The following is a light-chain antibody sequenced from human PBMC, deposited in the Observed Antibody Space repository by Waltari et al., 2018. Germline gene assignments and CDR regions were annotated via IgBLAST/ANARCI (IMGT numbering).Light chain of an antibody. CDR2: DAS. Sequence: EIMLTQSPGTLSLSPGERATLPCRASQRISKYLAWYQHKPCQPPRLLIYDASSRATGIPDRFIGSGFGTDFSLTISRLEPEDFAVYYCQKYGSLPATFGQGTKVEIK. V-gene: IGKV3-20*01. CDR3: QKYGSLPAT. J-gene: IGKJ1*01. CDR1: QRISKY.